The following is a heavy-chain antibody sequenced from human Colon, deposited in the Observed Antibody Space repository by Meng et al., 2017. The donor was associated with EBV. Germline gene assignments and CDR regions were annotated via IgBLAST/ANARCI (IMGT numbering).Heavy chain of an antibody. CDR2: FVNYVDT. CDR3: ASGTPGRSYCDY. Sequence: QVHLLQSGPEVKKSGASVGVSCKASGYTFGSYGICWVRQAPGQGLEWMGWFVNYVDTYPAPKFQGRVTMTTDTHTNTAFMELRSLTSDDTAVYYCASGTPGRSYCDYWGQGTLVTVSS. J-gene: IGHJ4*02. V-gene: IGHV1-18*01. D-gene: IGHD2-15*01. CDR1: GYTFGSYG.